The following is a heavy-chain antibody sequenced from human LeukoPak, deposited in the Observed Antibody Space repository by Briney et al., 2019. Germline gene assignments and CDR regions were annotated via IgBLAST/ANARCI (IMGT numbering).Heavy chain of an antibody. CDR2: ISGSGGST. V-gene: IGHV3-23*01. Sequence: GGSLRLSCAVSGITLSNYGMSWVRQAPGKGLGWVAGISGSGGSTNYADSVKGRFTISRDNPKNTLFLQMKSLRAEDTAVYYCARDKAGRGTGWYLSDHWGQGTLVTVSS. D-gene: IGHD6-19*01. CDR3: ARDKAGRGTGWYLSDH. CDR1: GITLSNYG. J-gene: IGHJ5*02.